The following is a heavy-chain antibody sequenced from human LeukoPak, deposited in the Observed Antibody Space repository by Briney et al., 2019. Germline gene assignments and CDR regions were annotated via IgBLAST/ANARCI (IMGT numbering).Heavy chain of an antibody. D-gene: IGHD3-9*01. J-gene: IGHJ6*02. CDR2: ISPGTI. Sequence: GGSLRLSCAASGFTFSRHPMNWVRQAPGKGLEWVSYISPGTIYYADSVKGRFTISRDNAKNSLYLQMNSLRAEDTAVYYCARDYRTEKSLDSKRNNYYGMDVWGQGTTVTVSS. CDR3: ARDYRTEKSLDSKRNNYYGMDV. V-gene: IGHV3-48*04. CDR1: GFTFSRHP.